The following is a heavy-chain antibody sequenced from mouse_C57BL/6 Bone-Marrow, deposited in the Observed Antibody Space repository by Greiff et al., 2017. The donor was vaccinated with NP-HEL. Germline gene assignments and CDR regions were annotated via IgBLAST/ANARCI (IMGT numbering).Heavy chain of an antibody. Sequence: EVQLVESGPGMVKPSQSLSLTCTVTGYSITSGYDWHWIRHFPGNKLEWMGYISYSGSTNYNPSLKSRISITHDTSKNHFFLKLNSVTTEDTATYYCARSDGSSYTWFAYWGQGTLVTVSA. CDR1: GYSITSGYD. V-gene: IGHV3-1*01. D-gene: IGHD1-1*01. CDR2: ISYSGST. J-gene: IGHJ3*01. CDR3: ARSDGSSYTWFAY.